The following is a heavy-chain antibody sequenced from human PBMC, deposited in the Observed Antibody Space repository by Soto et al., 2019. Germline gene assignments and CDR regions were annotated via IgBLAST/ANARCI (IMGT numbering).Heavy chain of an antibody. D-gene: IGHD3-22*01. CDR1: GCTFTSYG. Sequence: XSGQVSCKAAGCTFTSYGISWVRQAPGQGLEWMGWISAYNGNTNYAQKLQGRVTMTTDTSTSTAYMELRSLRSDDTAVYYCARVPRTRYYDSSGYYYFDYWGQGTLVTVSS. J-gene: IGHJ4*02. CDR2: ISAYNGNT. CDR3: ARVPRTRYYDSSGYYYFDY. V-gene: IGHV1-18*04.